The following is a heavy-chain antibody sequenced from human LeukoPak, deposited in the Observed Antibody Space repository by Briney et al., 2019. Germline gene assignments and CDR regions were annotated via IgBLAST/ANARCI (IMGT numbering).Heavy chain of an antibody. CDR2: ISYDGSNK. Sequence: GRSLRLSCAASGFTFSSYAMHWVRQAPGKGLEWVAVISYDGSNKYYADSVKGRFTISRDNSKNTLYLQTNSLRAEDTAVYYCARRGIVVVVAEERNWFDPWGQGTLVTVSS. D-gene: IGHD2-15*01. CDR1: GFTFSSYA. V-gene: IGHV3-30-3*01. CDR3: ARRGIVVVVAEERNWFDP. J-gene: IGHJ5*02.